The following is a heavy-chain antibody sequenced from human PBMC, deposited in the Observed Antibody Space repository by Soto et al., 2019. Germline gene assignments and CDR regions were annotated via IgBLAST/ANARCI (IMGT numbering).Heavy chain of an antibody. CDR1: GYTFTRYD. CDR3: ARGTRIYYYYGMDV. J-gene: IGHJ6*02. CDR2: MNPNSGNT. V-gene: IGHV1-8*01. Sequence: ASVKVSCKASGYTFTRYDINWVRQATGQGLEWMGWMNPNSGNTGYAQKFQGRVTMTRNTSISTAYMELSSLRSEDTAVYYCARGTRIYYYYGMDVWGQGTTVTVSS.